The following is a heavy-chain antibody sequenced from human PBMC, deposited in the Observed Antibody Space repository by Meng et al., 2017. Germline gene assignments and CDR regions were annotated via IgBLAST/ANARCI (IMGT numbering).Heavy chain of an antibody. Sequence: GESLKISCAASGLTFDDYTMHWVRQAPGKGLEWVSLISWDGGSTYYADSVKGRFTISRDNAKNSLYLQMNSLRAEDTALYYCAKDIRVDPTGGWFDPWGQGTLVTVSS. D-gene: IGHD1-1*01. CDR2: ISWDGGST. J-gene: IGHJ5*02. V-gene: IGHV3-43*01. CDR3: AKDIRVDPTGGWFDP. CDR1: GLTFDDYT.